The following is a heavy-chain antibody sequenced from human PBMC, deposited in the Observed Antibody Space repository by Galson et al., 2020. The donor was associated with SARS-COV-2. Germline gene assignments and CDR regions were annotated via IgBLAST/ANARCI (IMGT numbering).Heavy chain of an antibody. V-gene: IGHV4-39*01. CDR1: GGSISSGSYY. Sequence: SETLSLTCTVSGGSISSGSYYWGWIRQPPGKGLEWIGSIYDSGSSHYNPSLMSRVTISVDTSKNQFSLELTSMTAADTAVYYCARRSRATEAHPFDSWGQGILVTVSS. CDR2: IYDSGSS. D-gene: IGHD3-10*01. CDR3: ARRSRATEAHPFDS. J-gene: IGHJ4*02.